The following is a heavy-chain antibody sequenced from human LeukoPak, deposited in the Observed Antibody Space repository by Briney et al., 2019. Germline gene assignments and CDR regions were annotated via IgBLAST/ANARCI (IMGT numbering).Heavy chain of an antibody. D-gene: IGHD3-22*01. CDR1: GFTFDDYG. Sequence: GGSLRLSCAASGFTFDDYGMSWVRHAPGKGLEWVSGINWNGGSTGYADSVKGRFTISRDNAKNSLYLQMNSLRAEDTALYYCARGSSGYYSYDYWGQGTLATVSS. J-gene: IGHJ4*02. CDR2: INWNGGST. CDR3: ARGSSGYYSYDY. V-gene: IGHV3-20*04.